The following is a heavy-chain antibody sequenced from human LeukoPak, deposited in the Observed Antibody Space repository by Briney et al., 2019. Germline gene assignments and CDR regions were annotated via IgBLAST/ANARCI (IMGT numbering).Heavy chain of an antibody. D-gene: IGHD3-22*01. CDR1: GFTFSSYA. Sequence: GGSLRLSCAASGFTFSSYAMSWVRQAPGKGLEWVSTISGSGGDTSYADSVEGRLTFSRDNSENTLYLQMNSLRAEDTAVYYCAKYYFDNNGPSRLYYGMDVWGLGTSVTVSS. CDR2: ISGSGGDT. J-gene: IGHJ6*02. V-gene: IGHV3-23*01. CDR3: AKYYFDNNGPSRLYYGMDV.